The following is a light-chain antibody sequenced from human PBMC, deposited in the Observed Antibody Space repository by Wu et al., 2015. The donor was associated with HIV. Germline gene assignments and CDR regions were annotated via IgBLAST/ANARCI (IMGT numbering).Light chain of an antibody. CDR3: LQDYNFPWT. V-gene: IGKV1-6*01. Sequence: AIQMTQSPSSLSASVGDRVTITCRASQGIGIDLGWYQQKPGKAPKLLIHAVSTLQTGVPSRFSGSGSGTDFTLTITSLQPEDFATYYCLQDYNFPWTFGQGTRVE. CDR1: QGIGID. J-gene: IGKJ1*01. CDR2: AVS.